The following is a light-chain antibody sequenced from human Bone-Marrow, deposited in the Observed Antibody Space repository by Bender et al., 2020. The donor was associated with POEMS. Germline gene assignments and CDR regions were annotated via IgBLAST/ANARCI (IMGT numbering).Light chain of an antibody. CDR3: AVWDDSLDGWV. V-gene: IGLV1-44*01. J-gene: IGLJ3*02. Sequence: QSVLTQPPSASGTPGQRVTISCSGGSSNIGAHAVNWYQHLPGTAPKLLIYSSHRRPSEVPDRCSGSRSGTSASLAISGLQSEVEADYYCAVWDDSLDGWVFGGGTKLTVL. CDR2: SSH. CDR1: SSNIGAHA.